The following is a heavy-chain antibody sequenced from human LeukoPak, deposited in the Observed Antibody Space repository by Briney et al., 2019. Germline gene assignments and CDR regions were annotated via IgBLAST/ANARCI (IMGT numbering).Heavy chain of an antibody. V-gene: IGHV4-39*01. J-gene: IGHJ4*02. CDR3: ARRPYSGNDYFDS. CDR2: TYYSGST. CDR1: GGSISTTTCY. Sequence: SETLSLTCTVSGGSISTTTCYWGWIRRPPGKGLEWIGNTYYSGSTNYSPSLKSRVTISVDTSKNQFSLKLSSVTAADTAVYFCARRPYSGNDYFDSWGQGTLVTVSS. D-gene: IGHD5-12*01.